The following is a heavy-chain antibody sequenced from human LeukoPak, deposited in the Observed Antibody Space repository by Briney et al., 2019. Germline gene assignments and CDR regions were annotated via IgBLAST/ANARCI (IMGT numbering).Heavy chain of an antibody. J-gene: IGHJ4*02. CDR3: ARDYGGSSPFDY. CDR2: ISSSGTTI. Sequence: PGRSLRLSCVASGFMFSNYAMHWVRQAPGKGLEWVSYISSSGTTIYYADSVKGRFTISRDNAKHSLYLQMNSLRAEDTAVYYCARDYGGSSPFDYWGQGTLVTVSS. D-gene: IGHD4-23*01. V-gene: IGHV3-48*03. CDR1: GFMFSNYA.